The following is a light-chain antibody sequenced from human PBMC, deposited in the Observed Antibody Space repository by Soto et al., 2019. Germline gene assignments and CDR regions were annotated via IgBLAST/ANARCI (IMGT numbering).Light chain of an antibody. CDR2: GAS. CDR1: QTIRSNY. J-gene: IGKJ1*01. V-gene: IGKV3-20*01. Sequence: ETVLTQSPGTLSLSPGERATLSCRASQTIRSNYLAWYRQTPGQAPRLLIYGASNRATGIADRFSGSGSGTGFTLIISRLEPEDFALYYWQQYGSSPWTFGQGTKVEIK. CDR3: QQYGSSPWT.